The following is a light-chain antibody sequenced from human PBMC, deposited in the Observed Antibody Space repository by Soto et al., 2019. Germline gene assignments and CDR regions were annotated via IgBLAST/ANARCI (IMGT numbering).Light chain of an antibody. V-gene: IGKV1-16*01. Sequence: IQMTQSPSSLFASVGGRVTSTCRASQDINDFLAWFQQKPGKAPKPLIYSASSLEDGVQSRFSGSGSGTHFTLSISSLQPEDFATYFCLQYDRLPATFGGGTRVDIE. CDR1: QDINDF. CDR2: SAS. J-gene: IGKJ4*01. CDR3: LQYDRLPAT.